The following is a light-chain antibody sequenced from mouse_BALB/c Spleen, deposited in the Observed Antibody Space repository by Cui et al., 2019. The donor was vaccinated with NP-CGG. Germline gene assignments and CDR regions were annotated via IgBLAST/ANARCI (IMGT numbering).Light chain of an antibody. CDR1: TGAVTTSNY. V-gene: IGLV1*01. CDR3: ALWYSNHWL. CDR2: GTN. Sequence: QAVMTQASAITTSPGETVTFTCRSSTGAVTTSNYANWVQEKPDHLFTGLIGGTNNRAPGVPARFSGSLIGDKAALTITGAQTEDEAIYFCALWYSNHWLFGGGTKLTVL. J-gene: IGLJ1*01.